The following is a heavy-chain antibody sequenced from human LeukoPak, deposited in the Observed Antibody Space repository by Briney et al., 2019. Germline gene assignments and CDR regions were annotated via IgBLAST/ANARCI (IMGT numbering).Heavy chain of an antibody. J-gene: IGHJ4*02. CDR2: INADSSTI. CDR3: VRDNSRGQSLGVIY. D-gene: IGHD3-22*01. V-gene: IGHV3-48*01. Sequence: GGSLRLSCAASGFTFSTYNMNWVPQAPGKGLEWISYINADSSTIQYADSVRGRFTTSRDNAKNSLYLQMNSLRAEDTAVYYCVRDNSRGQSLGVIYWGQGSLVTVSS. CDR1: GFTFSTYN.